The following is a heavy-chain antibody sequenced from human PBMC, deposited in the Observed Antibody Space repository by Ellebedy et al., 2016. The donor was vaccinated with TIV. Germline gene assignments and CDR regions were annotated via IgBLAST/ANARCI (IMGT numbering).Heavy chain of an antibody. J-gene: IGHJ5*02. CDR3: ARLLGDHCSSTSCYGWFDP. CDR2: IYYSGST. Sequence: SETLSLXXTVSGGFVSSGSYYWSWIRQPPGKGLEWIGSIYYSGSTYYNPSLKSRVTISVDTSKNQFSLKLSSVTAADTAVYYCARLLGDHCSSTSCYGWFDPWGQGTLVTVSS. D-gene: IGHD2-2*01. CDR1: GGFVSSGSYY. V-gene: IGHV4-61*01.